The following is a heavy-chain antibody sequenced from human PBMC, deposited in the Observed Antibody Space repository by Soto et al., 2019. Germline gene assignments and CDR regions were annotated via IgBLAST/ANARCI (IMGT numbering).Heavy chain of an antibody. CDR2: FDPEDGET. J-gene: IGHJ5*02. CDR1: GYTLTELS. Sequence: ASVKVSCKVSGYTLTELSMHWVRQAPGKGLEWMGGFDPEDGETIYAQKFEGRVTMTEDTSTDTAYMEPSSLRSEDPAVYYCATAPSHVAIAVAGYNWFDPWGQGTLVTVSS. D-gene: IGHD6-19*01. V-gene: IGHV1-24*01. CDR3: ATAPSHVAIAVAGYNWFDP.